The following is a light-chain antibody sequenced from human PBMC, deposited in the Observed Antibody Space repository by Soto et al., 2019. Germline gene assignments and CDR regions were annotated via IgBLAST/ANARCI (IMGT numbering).Light chain of an antibody. V-gene: IGLV2-14*01. CDR1: SSDVGSYNY. Sequence: QSALTQPPSASGSPGQSVTISCTGTSSDVGSYNYVSWYQQHPGTAPRLMIYEVSNRPSGVSNRFSGSKSGNTASLTISGLQAEDEADYYCSSYTSSSTLVVFGGGTKLTVL. J-gene: IGLJ2*01. CDR3: SSYTSSSTLVV. CDR2: EVS.